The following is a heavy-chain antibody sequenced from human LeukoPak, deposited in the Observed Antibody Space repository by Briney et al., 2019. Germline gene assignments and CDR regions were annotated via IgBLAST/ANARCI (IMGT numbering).Heavy chain of an antibody. CDR2: IDSSGDYT. CDR3: GKEFSSGWFF. J-gene: IGHJ4*02. Sequence: GGSLRLSCAASGFTFSTHAMTWVRQAPGKGLEWVSSIDSSGDYTFYADSVKGRFTISRDNSKDTLYLQLSGLRAEDTAIYYCGKEFSSGWFFWGQGALVSVSS. CDR1: GFTFSTHA. D-gene: IGHD6-13*01. V-gene: IGHV3-23*01.